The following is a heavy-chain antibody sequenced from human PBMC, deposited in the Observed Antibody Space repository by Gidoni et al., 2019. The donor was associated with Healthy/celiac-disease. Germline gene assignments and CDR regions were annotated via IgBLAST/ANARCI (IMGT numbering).Heavy chain of an antibody. CDR1: GVTFSSYA. CDR3: AKDLTMIVVYWYFDL. V-gene: IGHV3-23*04. Sequence: EVQLVESGGGLVQPGGSRRLSCAASGVTFSSYAVSWVRQAPGKGLEWVSAISGRCGSTYYADSVKCRFTISRDNSKNTLYLQMTSLRAEDTAVYYCAKDLTMIVVYWYFDLWGRGTLVTVSS. J-gene: IGHJ2*01. D-gene: IGHD3-22*01. CDR2: ISGRCGST.